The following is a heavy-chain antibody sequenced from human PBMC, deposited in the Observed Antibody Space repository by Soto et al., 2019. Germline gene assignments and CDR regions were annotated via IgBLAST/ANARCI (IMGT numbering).Heavy chain of an antibody. Sequence: AAVNPCGKASGYTFTSYDISWVRQATGQGLEWMGWMNPNSGNTGYAQKFQGRVTMTRNTSISTAYMELSSLRSEDTAVYYFARGPDSSSWPKGDFDYSLYVWG. CDR1: GYTFTSYD. CDR2: MNPNSGNT. D-gene: IGHD6-13*01. J-gene: IGHJ6*02. CDR3: ARGPDSSSWPKGDFDYSLYV. V-gene: IGHV1-8*01.